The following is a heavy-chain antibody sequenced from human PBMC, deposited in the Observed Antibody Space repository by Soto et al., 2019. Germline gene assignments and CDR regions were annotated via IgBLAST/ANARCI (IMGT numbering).Heavy chain of an antibody. D-gene: IGHD4-17*01. CDR2: IYYSGYT. Sequence: PSETLSLTCTVSGGSISSGDYYWSWIRQHPGKGLEWFGYIYYSGYTYYNPSLKSRLTISVDTSKNQSSLKLSSVTAADTAVNYSWRAVTNYFCFWGQGTLVTVSS. CDR1: GGSISSGDYY. J-gene: IGHJ4*02. CDR3: WRAVTNYFCF. V-gene: IGHV4-31*03.